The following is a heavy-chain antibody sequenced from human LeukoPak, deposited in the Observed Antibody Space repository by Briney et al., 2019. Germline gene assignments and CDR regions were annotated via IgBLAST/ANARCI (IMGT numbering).Heavy chain of an antibody. CDR1: GFTFSSYA. Sequence: GGSLRLSCAASGFTFSSYAMSWVRQAPGKGLEWVSAVSGSGGSTYYADSVKGRFTISRDNSKNTLYLQVNSLRAEDTAVYYCAKGIAVAVYYFDYWGQGTLVTVSS. V-gene: IGHV3-23*01. J-gene: IGHJ4*02. D-gene: IGHD6-19*01. CDR2: VSGSGGST. CDR3: AKGIAVAVYYFDY.